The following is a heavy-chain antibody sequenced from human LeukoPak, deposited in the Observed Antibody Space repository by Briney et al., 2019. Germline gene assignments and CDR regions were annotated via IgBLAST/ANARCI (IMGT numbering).Heavy chain of an antibody. J-gene: IGHJ4*02. D-gene: IGHD3-9*01. CDR1: GFTFSSYW. Sequence: GGSLRLSCAASGFTFSSYWMSWVRQAPGKGLEWVANIKQDGSEKYYVDSEKGRFTISRDNAKNSLYLQMNSLRAEDTAVYYCARDRVLRYFDGVFDYWGQGTLVTVSS. CDR3: ARDRVLRYFDGVFDY. CDR2: IKQDGSEK. V-gene: IGHV3-7*01.